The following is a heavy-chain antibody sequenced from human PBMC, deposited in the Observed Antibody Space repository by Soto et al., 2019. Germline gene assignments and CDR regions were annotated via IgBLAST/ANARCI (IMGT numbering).Heavy chain of an antibody. CDR2: ISASNGDT. Sequence: QVQLVQSGAEVKKPGASVKVSCKTSGYNFTNYGITWVRQAPGQGLEWMGWISASNGDTKYAQNIQGRVTMTTDTSTTTASMEVRSLRSDDTAVYYCARAARDFSGSYAIHWGQGTVVTVSS. D-gene: IGHD1-26*01. CDR3: ARAARDFSGSYAIH. V-gene: IGHV1-18*01. J-gene: IGHJ4*02. CDR1: GYNFTNYG.